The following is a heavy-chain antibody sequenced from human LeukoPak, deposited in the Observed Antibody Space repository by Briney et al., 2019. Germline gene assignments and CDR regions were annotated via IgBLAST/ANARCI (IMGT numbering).Heavy chain of an antibody. Sequence: SETLSLTCTVSGGSISSYYWSWVRQPPGKGLEWIGCIYDIGNTNYNPSLKSRVTIFGDTSKNQFFLKLSSVTAADTAVYYCARARYVNSFYAFDIWGQGTLVTVSS. CDR2: IYDIGNT. J-gene: IGHJ3*02. V-gene: IGHV4-59*01. CDR3: ARARYVNSFYAFDI. CDR1: GGSISSYY. D-gene: IGHD3-9*01.